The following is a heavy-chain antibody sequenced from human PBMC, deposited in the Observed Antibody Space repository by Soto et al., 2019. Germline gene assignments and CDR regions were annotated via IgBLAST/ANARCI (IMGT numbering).Heavy chain of an antibody. CDR1: GFTFSSYG. CDR3: AKMSSTSCRFDY. CDR2: ISYDGSNK. V-gene: IGHV3-30*18. D-gene: IGHD2-2*01. Sequence: QVQLVESGGGVVQPGRSLRLSCAASGFTFSSYGMHWVRQAPGKGLEWVAVISYDGSNKYYADSVKGRFTISRDNSKNTLYLQMNSLRAEDTAVYYCAKMSSTSCRFDYWGQGTLVTVSS. J-gene: IGHJ4*02.